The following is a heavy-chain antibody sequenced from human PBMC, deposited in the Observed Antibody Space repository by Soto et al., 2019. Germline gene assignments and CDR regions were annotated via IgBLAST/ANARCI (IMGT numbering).Heavy chain of an antibody. J-gene: IGHJ5*02. Sequence: EVQLLESGGGLVQPGGSLRLSCAASGFTFSSSAMSWVRQAPGKGLEWVSAIRGTNGNTHYAESVKGRLTISRDNSKNTVYPETNFLRAGDRALSYCAKSTVDTIVYSGWGNWVDPWGQGTLVIVSS. CDR3: AKSTVDTIVYSGWGNWVDP. V-gene: IGHV3-23*01. D-gene: IGHD6-19*01. CDR1: GFTFSSSA. CDR2: IRGTNGNT.